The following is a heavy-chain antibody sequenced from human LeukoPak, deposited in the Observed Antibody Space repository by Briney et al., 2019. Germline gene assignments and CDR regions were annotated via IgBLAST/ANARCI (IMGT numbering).Heavy chain of an antibody. J-gene: IGHJ4*02. D-gene: IGHD2-21*02. V-gene: IGHV1-46*01. Sequence: GASVKVSCKASGYTFTSYYMHWVRQAPGQGLEWMGIINPSGGSTSYAQKFQGRVTITADESTSTAYMELSSLRSEDAAVYYCARGSPTYCGGDCYSFVGTYWGQGTLVTVSS. CDR3: ARGSPTYCGGDCYSFVGTY. CDR1: GYTFTSYY. CDR2: INPSGGST.